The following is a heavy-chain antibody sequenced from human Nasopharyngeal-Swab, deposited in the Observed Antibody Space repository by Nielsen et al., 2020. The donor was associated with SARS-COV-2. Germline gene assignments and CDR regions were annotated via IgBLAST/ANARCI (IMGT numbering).Heavy chain of an antibody. V-gene: IGHV5-51*01. J-gene: IGHJ3*02. Sequence: GGSLRLSCKASGSRFTSYWIAWVRQIPGKGLEYMGTIYPDDSDVRYSPSFRGQVTISADKSIKTAYLSLKASDTAIYICARQGDGDWNAFDIWGQGTMVTVSS. CDR2: IYPDDSDV. D-gene: IGHD2-21*02. CDR1: GSRFTSYW. CDR3: ARQGDGDWNAFDI.